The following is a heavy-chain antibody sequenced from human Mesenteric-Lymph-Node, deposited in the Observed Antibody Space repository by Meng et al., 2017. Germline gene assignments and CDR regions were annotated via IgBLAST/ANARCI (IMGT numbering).Heavy chain of an antibody. V-gene: IGHV3-52*01. D-gene: IGHD2-21*02. CDR1: GFTFSSSW. Sequence: GESLKISCAASGFTFSSSWMHWVCQAPEKGLEWVADIKSDGSEKNYVDLVKGRFTISRDNAKNSLYLQMNSLRAEDTAVYYCARDFQGYNCGCDCYSFDYWGQGTLVTVSS. CDR2: IKSDGSEK. J-gene: IGHJ4*02. CDR3: ARDFQGYNCGCDCYSFDY.